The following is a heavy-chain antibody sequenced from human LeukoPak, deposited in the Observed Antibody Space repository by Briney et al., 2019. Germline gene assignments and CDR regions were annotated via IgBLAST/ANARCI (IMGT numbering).Heavy chain of an antibody. V-gene: IGHV3-53*01. Sequence: PGGSLRLSCAASGFTVSSNYMSWVRQAPGKGLEWVSLIYSDGGTYYADSVKGRFTVSRDNSKNTLYLQMNSLRAEDTAMFYCARGRARFDYWGQGTLVTVSS. CDR1: GFTVSSNY. CDR2: IYSDGGT. J-gene: IGHJ4*02. CDR3: ARGRARFDY.